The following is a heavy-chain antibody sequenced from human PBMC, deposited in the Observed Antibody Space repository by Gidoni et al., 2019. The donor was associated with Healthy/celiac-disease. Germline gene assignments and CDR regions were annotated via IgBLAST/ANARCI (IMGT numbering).Heavy chain of an antibody. CDR3: ARSVDSSRGNPCFVP. CDR1: GFTFSSYS. CDR2: ISSSSSYI. D-gene: IGHD6-6*01. Sequence: EVQLVESGGGLVKPGGSLRLSCAASGFTFSSYSMNWVRQAPGKGLEGVSSISSSSSYIYYADSVKGRFTISRDNAKNSLYLQMNSLRAEDTAVYYCARSVDSSRGNPCFVPWGQGTLVTVSS. V-gene: IGHV3-21*01. J-gene: IGHJ5*02.